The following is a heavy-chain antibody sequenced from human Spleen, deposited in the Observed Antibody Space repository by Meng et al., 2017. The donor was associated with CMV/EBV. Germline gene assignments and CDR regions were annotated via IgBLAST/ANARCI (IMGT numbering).Heavy chain of an antibody. V-gene: IGHV3-53*01. J-gene: IGHJ3*01. D-gene: IGHD3-3*01. CDR2: IYSGGST. CDR3: ARDSSASYYDFWSGSLDL. CDR1: FTVSSNY. Sequence: FTVSSNYMSWVRQAPGKGLEWVSVIYSGGSTYYADSVKGRFTISRDNSKNTLYLQMNSLRAEDTAVYYCARDSSASYYDFWSGSLDLWGQGTMVTVS.